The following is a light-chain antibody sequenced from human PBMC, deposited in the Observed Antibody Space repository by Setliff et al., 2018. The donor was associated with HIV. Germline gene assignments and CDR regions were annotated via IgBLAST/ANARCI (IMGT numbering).Light chain of an antibody. CDR3: SSYTGSSTPYV. Sequence: QSVLTQPPSVFGSPGQSITIFCTGSNTDIGGYKYVSWYQQHPGKAPKLLIYDVTNRPSGVSSRFSGSRSGNSASLSISGLQAEDEADYYCSSYTGSSTPYVFGTGTKVTVL. J-gene: IGLJ1*01. CDR1: NTDIGGYKY. CDR2: DVT. V-gene: IGLV2-14*01.